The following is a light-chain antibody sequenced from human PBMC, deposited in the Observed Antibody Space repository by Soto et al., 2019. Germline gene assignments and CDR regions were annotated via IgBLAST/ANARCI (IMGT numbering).Light chain of an antibody. J-gene: IGKJ1*01. Sequence: DIQMTQTPSTLSASVGDRVTLTCRASQSISGWLAWYQQKPGKAPKLLIYDASSLESGVPSRFSGSGSGTEFTLTISSLQPDDFATYYCQQYNTYSWTFGQGTKVEIK. CDR2: DAS. V-gene: IGKV1-5*01. CDR1: QSISGW. CDR3: QQYNTYSWT.